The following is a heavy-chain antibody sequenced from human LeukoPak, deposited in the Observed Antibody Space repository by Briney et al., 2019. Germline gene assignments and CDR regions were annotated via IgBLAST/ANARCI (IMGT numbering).Heavy chain of an antibody. CDR3: ARGGYSSSFYYYYMDV. D-gene: IGHD6-6*01. Sequence: GGSLRLSCAASGFTFSSYSMNWVRQAPGKGLEWVSYISSSSSTIYYADSVKGRFTISRDNAKNSLYLQMNSLRAEDTAVYYCARGGYSSSFYYYYMDVWGKGTTVTVSS. J-gene: IGHJ6*03. CDR2: ISSSSSTI. V-gene: IGHV3-48*01. CDR1: GFTFSSYS.